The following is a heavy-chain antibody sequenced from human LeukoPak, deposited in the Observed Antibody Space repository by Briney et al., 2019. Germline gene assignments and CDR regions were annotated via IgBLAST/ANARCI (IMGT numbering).Heavy chain of an antibody. D-gene: IGHD2-15*01. CDR2: INHSGST. Sequence: SETLSLTCAVYGGSFSGYYWSWIRQPPGKGLEWIGEINHSGSTNYNPSLKSRVTISVDTSKNQFSLKLSSVTAADTAVYYCARGISGLGYWGQGTLVTVPS. V-gene: IGHV4-34*01. CDR1: GGSFSGYY. J-gene: IGHJ4*02. CDR3: ARGISGLGY.